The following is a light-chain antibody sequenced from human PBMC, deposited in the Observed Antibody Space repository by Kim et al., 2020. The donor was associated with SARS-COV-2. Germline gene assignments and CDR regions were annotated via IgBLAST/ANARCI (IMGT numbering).Light chain of an antibody. J-gene: IGKJ1*01. CDR1: QSVSSY. Sequence: SLSPGERATLSCRASQSVSSYLAWYQQKPCQAPRLLIFDASNRATGIPARFSGSGSGTDFTLTISSLEPEDFAVYYCQQRGDWPTFGQGTKVEIK. CDR2: DAS. V-gene: IGKV3-11*01. CDR3: QQRGDWPT.